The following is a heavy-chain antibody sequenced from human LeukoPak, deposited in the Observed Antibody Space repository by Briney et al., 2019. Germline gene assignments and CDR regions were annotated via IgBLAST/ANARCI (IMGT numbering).Heavy chain of an antibody. CDR2: INPSGGST. CDR1: GYTFTSYY. Sequence: ASVKVSCKASGYTFTSYYMHWVRQAPGQGLEWMGIINPSGGSTSYAQKFQGRVTMTRDMSTSTVYMELRSLRSDDTAVYYCARTFNDRWSDYGDYWGQGTLVTVSS. CDR3: ARTFNDRWSDYGDY. D-gene: IGHD4-23*01. V-gene: IGHV1-46*01. J-gene: IGHJ4*02.